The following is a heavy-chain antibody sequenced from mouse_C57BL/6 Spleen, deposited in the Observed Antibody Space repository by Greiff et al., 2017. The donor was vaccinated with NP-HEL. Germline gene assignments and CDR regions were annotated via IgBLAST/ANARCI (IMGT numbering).Heavy chain of an antibody. V-gene: IGHV1-4*01. CDR3: ARPYYGNLYYFDY. J-gene: IGHJ2*01. D-gene: IGHD2-10*01. Sequence: VQLQESGAELARPGASVKMSCKASGYTFTSYTMHWVKQRPGQGLEWIGYINPSSGYTKYNQKFKDKATLTADKSSSTAYMQLSSLTSEDSAVYYCARPYYGNLYYFDYWGQGTTLTVSS. CDR1: GYTFTSYT. CDR2: INPSSGYT.